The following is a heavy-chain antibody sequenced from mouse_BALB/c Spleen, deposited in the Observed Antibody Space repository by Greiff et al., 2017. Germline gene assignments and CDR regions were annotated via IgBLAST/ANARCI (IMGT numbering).Heavy chain of an antibody. CDR1: GYSITSGYY. V-gene: IGHV3-6*02. CDR2: ISYDGSN. D-gene: IGHD1-1*01. CDR3: ARDGRGYFDY. Sequence: EVQLVESGPGLVKPSQSLSLTCSVTGYSITSGYYWNWIRQFPGNKLEWMGYISYDGSNNYNPSLKNRISITRDTSKNQFFLKLNSVTTEDTATYYCARDGRGYFDYWGQGTTLTVSS. J-gene: IGHJ2*01.